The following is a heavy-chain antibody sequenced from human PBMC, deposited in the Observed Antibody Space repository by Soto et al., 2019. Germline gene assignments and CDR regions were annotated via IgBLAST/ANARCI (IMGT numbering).Heavy chain of an antibody. CDR2: IDPSDSYT. Sequence: GESLKISCKGSGYTFTNYWISCVRQMPGKGLEWMVRIDPSDSYTNYSPSFQGHVTISADRSISTAYLQWSSLKASDTAMYYCARRMGTGYYYGMDGGGQGTTVTVS. D-gene: IGHD1-1*01. V-gene: IGHV5-10-1*01. J-gene: IGHJ6*02. CDR3: ARRMGTGYYYGMDG. CDR1: GYTFTNYW.